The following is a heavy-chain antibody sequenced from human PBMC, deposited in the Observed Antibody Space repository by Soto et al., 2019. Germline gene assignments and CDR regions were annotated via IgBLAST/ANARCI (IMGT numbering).Heavy chain of an antibody. CDR1: GFTFSSSS. D-gene: IGHD3-22*01. CDR3: ARDLGHYDSSGYFDS. V-gene: IGHV3-48*01. Sequence: PALSLRLSCEASGFTFSSSSMNWVRLAPGKGLEWISYISGTTSTTYYADSVKGRFTMSRDNAKNSVYLQMNSLRVEDTAVYYCARDLGHYDSSGYFDSWGQGTQVTVSS. J-gene: IGHJ4*02. CDR2: ISGTTSTT.